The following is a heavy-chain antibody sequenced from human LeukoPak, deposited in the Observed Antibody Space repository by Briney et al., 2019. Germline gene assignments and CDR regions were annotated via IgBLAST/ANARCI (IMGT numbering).Heavy chain of an antibody. Sequence: ASVKVSCKASGGTFSSYAISWVRQAPGQGLEWMGGIIPIFGTANYAQKFQGRVTITADESTSTAYMELSSLRSEDTAVYYCARGVPAAIVDYYYYYMDVWGKGTTVTISS. CDR3: ARGVPAAIVDYYYYYMDV. D-gene: IGHD2-2*02. V-gene: IGHV1-69*13. CDR2: IIPIFGTA. CDR1: GGTFSSYA. J-gene: IGHJ6*03.